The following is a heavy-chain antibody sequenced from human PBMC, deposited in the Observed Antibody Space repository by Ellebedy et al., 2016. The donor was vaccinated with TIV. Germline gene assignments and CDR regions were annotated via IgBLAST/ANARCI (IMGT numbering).Heavy chain of an antibody. V-gene: IGHV6-1*01. CDR1: GDSVSSNIAA. CDR2: TYYTSQWYN. CDR3: ARESGNVLRF. D-gene: IGHD1-26*01. Sequence: SQTLSLTCAISGDSVSSNIAAWHWIRQSPSRGLEWLGRTYYTSQWYNNYAISVKSRITINPDTSKNQFSLQLNSVTPEDTALYFCARESGNVLRFWGQGTLVTVSS. J-gene: IGHJ4*02.